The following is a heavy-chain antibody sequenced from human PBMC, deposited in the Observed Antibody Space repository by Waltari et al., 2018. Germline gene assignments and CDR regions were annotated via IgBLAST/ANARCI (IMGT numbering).Heavy chain of an antibody. CDR2: TSAYSGKT. D-gene: IGHD3-3*01. CDR3: ARYYDFWGGFSSFDY. V-gene: IGHV1-18*01. CDR1: GYTFINYG. J-gene: IGHJ4*02. Sequence: QVQLVQSGPEVKKPGASVKVSCKTSGYTFINYGISWVRQAPGQGLEGMGWTSAYSGKTDFTQKVQGRLSMTTDTSTNTGYMELTGLTSDDTAVYYCARYYDFWGGFSSFDYWGQGTLVTVSS.